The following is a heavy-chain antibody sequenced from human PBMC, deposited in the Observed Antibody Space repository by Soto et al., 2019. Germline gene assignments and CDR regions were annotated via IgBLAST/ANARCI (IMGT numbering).Heavy chain of an antibody. CDR2: IYYSGST. V-gene: IGHV4-4*02. D-gene: IGHD4-17*01. J-gene: IGHJ4*02. CDR3: ARRYGDAVDF. CDR1: GGSISSSNW. Sequence: SETLSLTCAVSGGSISSSNWWSWVRQPPGKGLEWIGYIYYSGSTNYNPSLKSRVTISVDTSKNQFSLKLSSVTAADTAVYYCARRYGDAVDFWGQGTLVTVSS.